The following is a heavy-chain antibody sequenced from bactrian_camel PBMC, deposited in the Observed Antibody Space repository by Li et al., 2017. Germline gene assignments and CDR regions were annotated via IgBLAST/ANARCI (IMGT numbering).Heavy chain of an antibody. J-gene: IGHJ4*01. CDR3: AADRTRLLGSSGYCYTAYNF. V-gene: IGHV3S25*01. D-gene: IGHD2*01. Sequence: QLVESGGGSVQAGGSLRLSCEFSEYTASTNCMTWFRQAPGKEREGVAAMYQGGAKTYYADSVKGRFTITQDNAKNTLYLQMNNLKPEDTAMYYCAADRTRLLGSSGYCYTAYNFWGQGTQVTVS. CDR2: MYQGGAKT. CDR1: EYTASTNC.